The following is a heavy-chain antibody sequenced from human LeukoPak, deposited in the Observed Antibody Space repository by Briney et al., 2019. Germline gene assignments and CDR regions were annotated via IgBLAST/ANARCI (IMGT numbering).Heavy chain of an antibody. J-gene: IGHJ4*02. V-gene: IGHV3-30-3*01. CDR3: ARGLPTTMTTNDFNY. CDR1: GFIFSSYA. Sequence: GGSLRLSCVVSGFIFSSYAMYWVRQAPGKGLEWVSVMSDDGSDEYYADSVKGRFTIFRDSSETTLYLQMNTLRAEDTALYYCARGLPTTMTTNDFNYWGQGTLVTVSS. D-gene: IGHD4-11*01. CDR2: MSDDGSDE.